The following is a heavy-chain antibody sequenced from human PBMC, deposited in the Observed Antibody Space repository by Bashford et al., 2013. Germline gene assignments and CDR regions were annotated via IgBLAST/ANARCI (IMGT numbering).Heavy chain of an antibody. V-gene: IGHV2-26*01. CDR3: ARISPDGYSMYYYYYGMDV. CDR2: IFSNDEK. D-gene: IGHD5-24*01. Sequence: WIRQPPGKALEWLAHIFSNDEKSYSTSLKSRLTISKDTSKSQVVLTMTNMDPVDTATYYCARISPDGYSMYYYYYGMDVWGQGTTVTVSS. J-gene: IGHJ6*02.